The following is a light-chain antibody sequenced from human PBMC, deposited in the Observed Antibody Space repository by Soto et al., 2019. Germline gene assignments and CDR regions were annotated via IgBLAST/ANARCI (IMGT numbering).Light chain of an antibody. V-gene: IGKV1-5*03. CDR2: KAS. CDR3: QQYNSDPCT. Sequence: DIQMTQSPSTLSASVGDRVTITCRASQSISTWLAWYQHKPGKAPKLLIYKASNLETGVPSRFRGSGAGTEFTLTISSLQSDDSATYYCQQYNSDPCTFGQGTKVEV. CDR1: QSISTW. J-gene: IGKJ1*01.